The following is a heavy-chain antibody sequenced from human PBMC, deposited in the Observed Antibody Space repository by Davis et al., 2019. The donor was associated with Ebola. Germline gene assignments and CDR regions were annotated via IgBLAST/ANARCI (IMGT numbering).Heavy chain of an antibody. V-gene: IGHV3-30*04. Sequence: GESLKISCAASGFTFSSHAMHWVRQAPGKGLEWVAVISYDGTNKYYADSVKDRFTISRDNSKNTLYLQMNSLRVEDTAVYYCARKPGLGGSRPFDIWGQGTMVTVSS. CDR2: ISYDGTNK. D-gene: IGHD3-16*01. CDR1: GFTFSSHA. CDR3: ARKPGLGGSRPFDI. J-gene: IGHJ3*02.